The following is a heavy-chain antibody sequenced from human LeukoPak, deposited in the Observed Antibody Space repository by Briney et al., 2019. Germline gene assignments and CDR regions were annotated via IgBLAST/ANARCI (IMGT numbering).Heavy chain of an antibody. CDR1: GFTLTSDK. CDR3: ARGSSNWNNAFDI. J-gene: IGHJ3*02. Sequence: GGSLRLSCAVSGFTLTSDKMHWVRQAPGKGLVWDSRFDSDGSSTTYADSVRGRFTSSRDNAKNTLYLQMNSLRAEDTAVYYCARGSSNWNNAFDIWGQGTMVIVSS. V-gene: IGHV3-74*01. D-gene: IGHD1-1*01. CDR2: FDSDGSST.